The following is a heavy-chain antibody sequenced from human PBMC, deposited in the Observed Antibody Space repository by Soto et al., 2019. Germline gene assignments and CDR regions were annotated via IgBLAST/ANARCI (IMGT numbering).Heavy chain of an antibody. CDR2: ISYDGSNK. CDR1: GFTFSSYA. CDR3: ARGPHYYDSSGPNDY. V-gene: IGHV3-30-3*01. J-gene: IGHJ4*02. D-gene: IGHD3-22*01. Sequence: GGALRLSCAAPGFTFSSYAMHWGRQAPGKGLEWVAVISYDGSNKYYADSVKGRFTISRDNSKNTLYLQMNSLRAEDTAVYYCARGPHYYDSSGPNDYWGQGTLVTVSS.